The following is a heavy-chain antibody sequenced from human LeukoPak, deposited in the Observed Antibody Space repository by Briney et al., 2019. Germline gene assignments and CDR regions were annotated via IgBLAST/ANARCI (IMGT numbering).Heavy chain of an antibody. CDR2: ISGSGGST. V-gene: IGHV3-23*01. CDR1: GFTFSSYA. CDR3: AKTSQVYSGWTDYYYYGMVV. Sequence: WGSLRLSCAASGFTFSSYAMSWVRQAPVKGLEWDSAISGSGGSTYYADSEKGRFTISRDNSKNTLYLQMNSLRAEDTAVYYCAKTSQVYSGWTDYYYYGMVVWGQGTTVTVSS. D-gene: IGHD6-19*01. J-gene: IGHJ6*02.